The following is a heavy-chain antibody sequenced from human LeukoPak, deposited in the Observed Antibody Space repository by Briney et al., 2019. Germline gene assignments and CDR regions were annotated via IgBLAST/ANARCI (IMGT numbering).Heavy chain of an antibody. CDR2: ISGSGGST. CDR1: GFTFSSYA. J-gene: IGHJ4*02. D-gene: IGHD3-10*01. V-gene: IGHV3-23*01. Sequence: GGSLRLSCAASGFTFSSYAMSWVRQAPGKGLEWVSAISGSGGSTYYADSVKGRFAISRDNSKNTLYLQMNSLRAEDTAVYYCAKLSLWFGESLFDYWGQGTLVTVSS. CDR3: AKLSLWFGESLFDY.